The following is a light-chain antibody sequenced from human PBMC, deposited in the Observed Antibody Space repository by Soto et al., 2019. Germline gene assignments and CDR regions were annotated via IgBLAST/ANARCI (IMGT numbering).Light chain of an antibody. CDR1: QSIISY. CDR2: AAS. Sequence: DIQMTQSPSSLSASVGDRVTITCQSSQSIISYLNWYQQKAGNAPQLLIYAASSLQSGVPARFSGGGSGTHFILSISSLQPEDSAIYYCQQSYSSPRTFGQGTKLEI. V-gene: IGKV1-39*01. CDR3: QQSYSSPRT. J-gene: IGKJ2*01.